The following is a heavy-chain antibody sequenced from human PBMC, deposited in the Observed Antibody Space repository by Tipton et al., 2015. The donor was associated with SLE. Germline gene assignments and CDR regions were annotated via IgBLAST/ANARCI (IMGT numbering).Heavy chain of an antibody. CDR1: GGSITSYY. Sequence: TLSLTCSVSGGSITSYYWSWIRQPPGKGLEWIGYTYYSGSTNYNPSLKSRVTILVDMSKNQFSLKLSSVTAADTAVYYCARDCISSSCYPYDFDDWGQGTMIAVSS. CDR3: ARDCISSSCYPYDFDD. D-gene: IGHD2-2*01. CDR2: TYYSGST. J-gene: IGHJ3*01. V-gene: IGHV4-59*01.